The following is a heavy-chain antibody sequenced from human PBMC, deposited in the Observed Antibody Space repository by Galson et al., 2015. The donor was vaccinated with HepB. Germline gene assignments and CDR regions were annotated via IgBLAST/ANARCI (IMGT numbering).Heavy chain of an antibody. D-gene: IGHD6-13*01. V-gene: IGHV3-21*01. CDR2: ISSSSSYI. CDR3: ARDPLKNSSSSYERDY. J-gene: IGHJ4*02. CDR1: GFTFSSYS. Sequence: SLRLSCAASGFTFSSYSMNWVRQAPGKGLEWVSSISSSSSYIYYADSVKGRFTISRDNAKNSLYLQMNSLRAEDTAVYYCARDPLKNSSSSYERDYWGQGTLVTVSS.